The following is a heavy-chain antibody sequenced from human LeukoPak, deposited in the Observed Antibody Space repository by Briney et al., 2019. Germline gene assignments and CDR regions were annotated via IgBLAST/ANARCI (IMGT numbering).Heavy chain of an antibody. J-gene: IGHJ4*02. D-gene: IGHD2-8*01. CDR2: IYHRGYI. CDR3: ARRAQRLVYAIAYDY. V-gene: IGHV4-31*03. Sequence: SETLSLTCTVSGGSINVGGTYWSWIRQHPGKGLEWIGYIYHRGYIYYNPSLESRFIMSLDASENQFSLKLSSVTAADTAVYYCARRAQRLVYAIAYDYWGQGTLVTVSS. CDR1: GGSINVGGTY.